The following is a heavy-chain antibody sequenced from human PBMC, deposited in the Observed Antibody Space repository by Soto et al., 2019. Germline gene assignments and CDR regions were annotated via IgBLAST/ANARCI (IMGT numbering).Heavy chain of an antibody. Sequence: DVQLVETGGGLIQPGGSLRLSCAASGLSVISNYMSWVRQAPGKGLEWVSVIHSGDGTYYADAVKGRFTISRDNSKNTVYLQMNSLRDEDTAVYFCARRVDYWYFDLWGRGTLVTVSS. CDR2: IHSGDGT. V-gene: IGHV3-53*02. CDR1: GLSVISNY. CDR3: ARRVDYWYFDL. J-gene: IGHJ2*01.